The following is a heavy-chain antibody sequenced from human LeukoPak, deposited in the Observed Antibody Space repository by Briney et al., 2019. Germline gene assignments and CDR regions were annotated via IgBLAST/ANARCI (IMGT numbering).Heavy chain of an antibody. CDR2: FDPEDGET. CDR3: ATAEPRRYCSGGSCYVDDY. D-gene: IGHD2-15*01. CDR1: GYTLTELS. J-gene: IGHJ4*02. Sequence: ASVKVSCKVSGYTLTELSMHWVRQAPGKGLEWMGGFDPEDGETIYAQKFQGRVTMTEDTSTDTAYMELSSLRSEDTAVYYCATAEPRRYCSGGSCYVDDYWGQGTLVTVSP. V-gene: IGHV1-24*01.